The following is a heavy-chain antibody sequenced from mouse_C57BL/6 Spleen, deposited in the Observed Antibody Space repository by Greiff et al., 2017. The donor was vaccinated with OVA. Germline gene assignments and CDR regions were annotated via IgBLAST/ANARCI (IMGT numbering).Heavy chain of an antibody. CDR3: ARGITTVVVPFDY. J-gene: IGHJ2*01. CDR2: IHPNSGST. V-gene: IGHV1-64*01. D-gene: IGHD1-1*01. CDR1: GYTFTSYW. Sequence: QVQLQQPGAELVKPGASVKLSCKASGYTFTSYWMHWVKQRPGQGLEWIGMIHPNSGSTNYNEKFKSKATLTVDKSSSTAYMQLSSLTSEASAVYYCARGITTVVVPFDYWGQGTTLTVSS.